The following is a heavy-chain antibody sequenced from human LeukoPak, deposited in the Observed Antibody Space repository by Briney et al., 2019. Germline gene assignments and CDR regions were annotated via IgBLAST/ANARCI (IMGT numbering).Heavy chain of an antibody. D-gene: IGHD6-13*01. V-gene: IGHV4-34*01. J-gene: IGHJ4*02. Sequence: SETLSLTCGVYGGSFSGYYWNWIRQSPGKGLEWIGEINHSGSTNYNPSLKSRVTMSVDTSQKQFSLRLTSVRAEDTAVYYCAKEAMRVQYSSSFWDYWGQGTLVTVSS. CDR1: GGSFSGYY. CDR2: INHSGST. CDR3: AKEAMRVQYSSSFWDY.